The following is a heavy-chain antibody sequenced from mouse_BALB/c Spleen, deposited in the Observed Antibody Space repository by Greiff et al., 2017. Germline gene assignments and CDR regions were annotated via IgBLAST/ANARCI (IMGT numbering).Heavy chain of an antibody. Sequence: QVQLQQSGADLVKPGASVKLSCKASGYTFTSYYMYWVKQRPGQGLEWIGEINPSNGGTNFNEKFKSKATLTVDKSSSTAYMQLSSLTSEDSAVYYCTRSGTGAMDYWGQGTSVTVSS. J-gene: IGHJ4*01. D-gene: IGHD4-1*01. CDR3: TRSGTGAMDY. V-gene: IGHV1S81*02. CDR1: GYTFTSYY. CDR2: INPSNGGT.